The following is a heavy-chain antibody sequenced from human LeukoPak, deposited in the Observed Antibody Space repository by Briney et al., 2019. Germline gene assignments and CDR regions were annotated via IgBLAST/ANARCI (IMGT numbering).Heavy chain of an antibody. V-gene: IGHV4-59*01. CDR2: IYYSGST. CDR3: ARDRERSAGKPQYYFDY. D-gene: IGHD6-19*01. CDR1: GVSISSYY. J-gene: IGHJ4*02. Sequence: SETLSLTCTVSGVSISSYYWSWIRQPPGKGLEWIGYIYYSGSTNYNPSLKSRVTISVDTSKNQFSLKLSSVTAADTAVYYCARDRERSAGKPQYYFDYWGQGTLVTVSS.